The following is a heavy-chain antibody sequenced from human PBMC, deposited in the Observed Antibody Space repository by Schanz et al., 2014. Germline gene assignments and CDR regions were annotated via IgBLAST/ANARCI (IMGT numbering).Heavy chain of an antibody. CDR2: IYSNGIS. D-gene: IGHD5-12*01. CDR3: VRVKGEHSGHDYIVY. Sequence: QVHLQESGPGLVKPSETLSVTCTVSGGSINNYFWTWIRQPAGKGLEWIGRIYSNGISHYNPSLESRVTMSVDTSKNKFSRNLTPVTPADTAIYYCVRVKGEHSGHDYIVYWGQGIQVTVSP. J-gene: IGHJ4*02. V-gene: IGHV4-4*07. CDR1: GGSINNYF.